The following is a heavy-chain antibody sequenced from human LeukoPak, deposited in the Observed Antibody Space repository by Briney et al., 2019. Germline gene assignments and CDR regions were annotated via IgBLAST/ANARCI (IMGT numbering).Heavy chain of an antibody. D-gene: IGHD2-21*01. Sequence: SETLSLTCTVSGGSISSYYWSWIRQPAGKGLEWIGRIYTSGSTNYNPSLKSRVTMSVATSKTQFSLKHSSVTAADTEVYYCGRFLSNKTSKHDNAFDMWGQGTMVPVSS. CDR1: GGSISSYY. CDR3: GRFLSNKTSKHDNAFDM. CDR2: IYTSGST. J-gene: IGHJ3*02. V-gene: IGHV4-4*07.